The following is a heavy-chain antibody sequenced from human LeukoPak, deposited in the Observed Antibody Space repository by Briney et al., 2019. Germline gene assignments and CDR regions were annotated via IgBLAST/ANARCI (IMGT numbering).Heavy chain of an antibody. Sequence: GGSLSLSCAPSGLTLSSYWMRWVRPAPRKGRGWVGNLQQYGNQKFYVDSVKGRFTISRDNAKNSLYLEMNSLRDEDTAVYYCASRPGSSWDYYFDYWGQGTLVTVSS. CDR1: GLTLSSYW. J-gene: IGHJ4*02. V-gene: IGHV3-7*03. D-gene: IGHD6-13*01. CDR3: ASRPGSSWDYYFDY. CDR2: LQQYGNQK.